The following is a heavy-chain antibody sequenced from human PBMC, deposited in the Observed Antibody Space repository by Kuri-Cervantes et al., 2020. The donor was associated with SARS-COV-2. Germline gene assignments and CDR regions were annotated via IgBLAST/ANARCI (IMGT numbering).Heavy chain of an antibody. Sequence: GESLKISCAASGFTFSSYAMSWVRQAPGKGLEWVSAISGSGGSTYYADSVKGRFTISRDNAKNSLYLQMNSLRAEDTAVYYCVKSDWYYDILSYGMDVWGQGTTVTVSS. CDR3: VKSDWYYDILSYGMDV. CDR1: GFTFSSYA. J-gene: IGHJ6*02. V-gene: IGHV3-23*01. CDR2: ISGSGGST. D-gene: IGHD3-9*01.